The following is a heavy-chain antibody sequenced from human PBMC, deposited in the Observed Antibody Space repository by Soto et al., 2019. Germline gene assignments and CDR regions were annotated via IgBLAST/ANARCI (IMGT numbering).Heavy chain of an antibody. Sequence: QVQLQESGPGLVKPAETLSLTCSVSGGSISSNDWSWIRQPPGKGLEYIGYISYNGNTNYKPSLKSRVTISVDTSKIQFSLKMSSVTAADTAVYYCARVSYHYVWGSSTGMDVWGQGSTVTVSS. J-gene: IGHJ6*02. CDR1: GGSISSND. CDR2: ISYNGNT. V-gene: IGHV4-59*01. D-gene: IGHD3-16*01. CDR3: ARVSYHYVWGSSTGMDV.